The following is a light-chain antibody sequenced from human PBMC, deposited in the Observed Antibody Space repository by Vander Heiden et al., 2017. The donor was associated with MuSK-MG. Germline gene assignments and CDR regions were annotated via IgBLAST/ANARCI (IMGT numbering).Light chain of an antibody. V-gene: IGKV1-39*01. CDR2: AAS. CDR1: QSISSY. Sequence: DIQMTQSPSSLSASVGDRVTITCRASQSISSYLNWYQQKPWKAPKLLIYAASSLQSRVPSRFSGSGSGTDFTLTISRLQPEDFATYYCQQSDSTPYTFGPGTKMEIK. J-gene: IGKJ2*01. CDR3: QQSDSTPYT.